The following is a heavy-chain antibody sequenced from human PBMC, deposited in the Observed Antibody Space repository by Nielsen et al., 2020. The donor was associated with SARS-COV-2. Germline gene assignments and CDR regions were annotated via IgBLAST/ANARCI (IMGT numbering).Heavy chain of an antibody. CDR3: AKDHSSGYYYSDY. CDR1: GFTFSDYY. Sequence: GESLKISCAASGFTFSDYYMSWIRQAPGKGLEWVSYISSSGSTIYYADSVKGRFTISRDNAKNSLYLQMNSLRAEDTAVYYCAKDHSSGYYYSDYWGQGTLVTVSS. CDR2: ISSSGSTI. V-gene: IGHV3-11*04. J-gene: IGHJ4*02. D-gene: IGHD3-22*01.